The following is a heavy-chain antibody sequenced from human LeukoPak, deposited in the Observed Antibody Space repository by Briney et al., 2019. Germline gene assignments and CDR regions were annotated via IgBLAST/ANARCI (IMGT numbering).Heavy chain of an antibody. Sequence: SGGSLRLSCAASGFTFSSYAMSWVRQAPGKGLEWVADIWYDGSNKYYADSVKGRFTISRDNSKNTLYLQMNSLRAEDTAVFYCARGRRRDANTFDAFDIWGQGTMVTVSS. D-gene: IGHD5-24*01. V-gene: IGHV3-33*08. CDR1: GFTFSSYA. J-gene: IGHJ3*02. CDR2: IWYDGSNK. CDR3: ARGRRRDANTFDAFDI.